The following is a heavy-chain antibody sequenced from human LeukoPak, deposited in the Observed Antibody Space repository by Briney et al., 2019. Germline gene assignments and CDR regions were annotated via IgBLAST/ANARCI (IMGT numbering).Heavy chain of an antibody. Sequence: GGSLRLSCAASGFTFSSYSMNWVRQAPGKGLEWVSSISSSSSYIYYADSEKGRFTISRDNAKNSLYLQMNSLRAEDTAVYYCARDEGSPDLYGRAFDIWGQGTMVNVSS. CDR1: GFTFSSYS. CDR3: ARDEGSPDLYGRAFDI. CDR2: ISSSSSYI. D-gene: IGHD2-15*01. V-gene: IGHV3-21*01. J-gene: IGHJ3*02.